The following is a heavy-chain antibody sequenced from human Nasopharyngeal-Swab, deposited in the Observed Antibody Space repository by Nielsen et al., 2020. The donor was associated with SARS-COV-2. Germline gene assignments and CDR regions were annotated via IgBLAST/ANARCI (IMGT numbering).Heavy chain of an antibody. CDR3: ARILKIFVVVASYYFDY. V-gene: IGHV4-59*01. J-gene: IGHJ4*02. Sequence: SDPLSLTCTASGGSISSYYWRWIRQPPGKGLEWIGYIYYSGSTNYNPSLKSRVTISVDTSKNQFSLKLSSVTAADTAVYYCARILKIFVVVASYYFDYWGQGTLVTVSS. D-gene: IGHD3-3*01. CDR1: GGSISSYY. CDR2: IYYSGST.